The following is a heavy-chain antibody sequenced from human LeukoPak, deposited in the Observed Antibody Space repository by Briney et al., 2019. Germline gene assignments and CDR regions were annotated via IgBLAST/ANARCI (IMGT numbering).Heavy chain of an antibody. Sequence: GSSVKVSCKASGGTFSSYAISWVRQAPGQGLEWMGRIIPINGIANHAQNFQGRVTITADKSTSTAYMELRSLRSEDTAVYYCAGDGEYSSNPFDYWGQGTLVTVSS. CDR1: GGTFSSYA. CDR3: AGDGEYSSNPFDY. J-gene: IGHJ4*02. V-gene: IGHV1-69*04. CDR2: IIPINGIA. D-gene: IGHD6-13*01.